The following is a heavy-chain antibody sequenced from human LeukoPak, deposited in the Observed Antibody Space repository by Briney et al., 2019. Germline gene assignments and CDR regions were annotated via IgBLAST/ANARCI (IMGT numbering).Heavy chain of an antibody. CDR3: ARIGYSSSSLDY. V-gene: IGHV3-7*01. CDR2: IKQDGSTK. J-gene: IGHJ4*02. CDR1: GFTFSNYW. D-gene: IGHD2-2*03. Sequence: GGSLRLSCAASGFTFSNYWMTWVRQAPGRGLEWVANIKQDGSTKYYVDSVRGRLTFSRDNARNSVYLQMNSLRVEDTAVYYCARIGYSSSSLDYWGQGTLVTVSS.